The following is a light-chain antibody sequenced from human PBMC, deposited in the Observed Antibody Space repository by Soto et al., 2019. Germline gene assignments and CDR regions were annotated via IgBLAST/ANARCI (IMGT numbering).Light chain of an antibody. CDR1: QSMSNW. V-gene: IGKV1-5*01. CDR2: GAS. Sequence: DIQMTQSPSTLSASVGDRVTITCRASQSMSNWLAWYQQKPGKAPKLLIYGASSLESGVPSRFSGSGSGTEFTLTISRLQPDDFATYYCQQYNSYSLFFGQGTKLEIK. J-gene: IGKJ2*01. CDR3: QQYNSYSLF.